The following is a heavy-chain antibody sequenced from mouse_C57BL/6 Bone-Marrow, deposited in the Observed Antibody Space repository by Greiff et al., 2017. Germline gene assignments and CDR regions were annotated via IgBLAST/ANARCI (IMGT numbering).Heavy chain of an antibody. CDR2: ISSGSSTI. Sequence: EVKLMESGGGLVKPGGSLKLSCAASGFTFSDYGMHWVRQAPEKGLEWVAYISSGSSTIYYADTVKGPFTISRDNAKNTLFLQMTSLRSEDTAMYYCARQRIYYDYDGAMDYWGQGTSVTVSS. CDR3: ARQRIYYDYDGAMDY. J-gene: IGHJ4*01. CDR1: GFTFSDYG. V-gene: IGHV5-17*01. D-gene: IGHD2-4*01.